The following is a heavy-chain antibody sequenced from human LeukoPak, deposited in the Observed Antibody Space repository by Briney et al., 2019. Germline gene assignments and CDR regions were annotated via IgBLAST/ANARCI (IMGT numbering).Heavy chain of an antibody. V-gene: IGHV4-61*01. CDR2: IYYSGST. D-gene: IGHD5-18*01. CDR1: GGSVSSGSYY. CDR3: ARDREYSYGSVVDY. J-gene: IGHJ4*02. Sequence: PSETLSLTCTVSGGSVSSGSYYWSWIRQPPGKGLEWIGYIYYSGSTNYNPSLKSRVTISADTSKNQFSLKLSSVTAADTAVYYCARDREYSYGSVVDYWGQGTLVTVS.